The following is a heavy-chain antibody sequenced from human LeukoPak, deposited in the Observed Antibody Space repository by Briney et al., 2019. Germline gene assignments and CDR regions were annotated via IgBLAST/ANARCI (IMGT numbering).Heavy chain of an antibody. D-gene: IGHD4-17*01. J-gene: IGHJ4*02. Sequence: GASVKVSCKASGYTFTSYGISWVRQAPGQGLEWMGWISPYNGNTKYEQKIQDRVTSATDTITTTAYMELMSLSYDDTAVYFCARDLRRAPVTTENYYFDYWGQGTLVTVFS. CDR1: GYTFTSYG. CDR2: ISPYNGNT. CDR3: ARDLRRAPVTTENYYFDY. V-gene: IGHV1-18*01.